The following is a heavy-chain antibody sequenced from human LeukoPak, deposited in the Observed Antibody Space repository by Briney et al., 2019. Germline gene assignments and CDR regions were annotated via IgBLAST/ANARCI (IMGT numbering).Heavy chain of an antibody. Sequence: KPSETLSLTCTVAGGSISSFFWSWIRQPPGKGLEWIGYVHSSGSTKYNPSLKSRLIISVDMSKTQFSLKLRSVSVADTAVYYCARLAPGNYDILTGDPKVVFDYWGQGALVTVSS. CDR3: ARLAPGNYDILTGDPKVVFDY. D-gene: IGHD3-9*01. CDR1: GGSISSFF. V-gene: IGHV4-59*01. J-gene: IGHJ4*02. CDR2: VHSSGST.